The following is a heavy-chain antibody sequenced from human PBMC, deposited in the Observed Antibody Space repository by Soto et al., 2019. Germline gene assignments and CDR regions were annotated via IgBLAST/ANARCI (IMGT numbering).Heavy chain of an antibody. CDR2: IIPILGIA. CDR3: ARDNYYDSSGYPYYFDY. J-gene: IGHJ4*02. D-gene: IGHD3-22*01. Sequence: ASVKVSCKASGGTFSSYTISWVRQAPGQGLEWMGRIIPILGIANYAQKFQGRVTITADKSTSAAYMELSSLRSEDTAVYYCARDNYYDSSGYPYYFDYWGQGTLVTVSS. CDR1: GGTFSSYT. V-gene: IGHV1-69*04.